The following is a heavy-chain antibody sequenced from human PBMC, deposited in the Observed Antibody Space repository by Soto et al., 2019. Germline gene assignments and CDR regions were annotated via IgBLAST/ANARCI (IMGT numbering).Heavy chain of an antibody. CDR1: GFSLSTIGVG. Sequence: KESGPTLVKPTQTLTLTCTFSGFSLSTIGVGVGWIRQPPGKALEWLALIYWDDDKRYSPSLKSRLTVTKDTSKNQVVLTMTNMDPVDTATYYCVQSRCGGVCLQSYSSNSYYGLDVWGQGTTVTVSS. D-gene: IGHD2-21*02. V-gene: IGHV2-5*02. CDR2: IYWDDDK. CDR3: VQSRCGGVCLQSYSSNSYYGLDV. J-gene: IGHJ6*02.